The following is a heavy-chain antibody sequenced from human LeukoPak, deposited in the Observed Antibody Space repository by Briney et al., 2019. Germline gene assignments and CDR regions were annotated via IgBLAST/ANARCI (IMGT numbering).Heavy chain of an antibody. D-gene: IGHD6-19*01. Sequence: SETLSLTCTVSGGSISSYYWSWIRQPPGKGLEWLGYIYYSGSTNYNPSLKSRVTISVDTSKNQFSLKLSSVTAADTAVYYCARGARGIAVAGTLIDYWGQGTLVTVSS. V-gene: IGHV4-59*01. CDR1: GGSISSYY. J-gene: IGHJ4*02. CDR2: IYYSGST. CDR3: ARGARGIAVAGTLIDY.